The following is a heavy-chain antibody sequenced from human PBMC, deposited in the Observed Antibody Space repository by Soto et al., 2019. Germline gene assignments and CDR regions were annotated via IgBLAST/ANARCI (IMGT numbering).Heavy chain of an antibody. J-gene: IGHJ4*02. CDR1: GFTFSAYY. V-gene: IGHV3-11*01. CDR3: ARDFFTM. CDR2: TTGGGNTV. Sequence: GGSLRLSFAACGFTFSAYYMTWIRQAPGKGLEWVSYTTGGGNTVYYADSVKGRFTIPRDNAKNSLYLQMNSLRVEDTAVYYCARDFFTMWGQGTLVTVSS.